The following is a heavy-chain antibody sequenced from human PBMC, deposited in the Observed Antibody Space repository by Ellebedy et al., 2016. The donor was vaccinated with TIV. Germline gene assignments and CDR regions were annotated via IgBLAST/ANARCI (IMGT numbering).Heavy chain of an antibody. CDR1: GGSFSGYY. V-gene: IGHV4-34*01. CDR3: ARLRPGADTFDY. D-gene: IGHD6-19*01. Sequence: SETLSLTCAVYGGSFSGYYWSWIRQPPGKGLEWIGEINHSGSTNYNPSLKSRVTMSVDTSKNQFSLKLSSVTAADTAVYYCARLRPGADTFDYWGQGTLVTVSS. J-gene: IGHJ4*02. CDR2: INHSGST.